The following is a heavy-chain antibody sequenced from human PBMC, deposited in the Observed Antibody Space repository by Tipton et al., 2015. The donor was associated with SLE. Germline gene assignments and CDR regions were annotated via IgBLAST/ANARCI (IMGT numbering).Heavy chain of an antibody. CDR3: ARDGGYSPYDANDY. V-gene: IGHV3-7*01. CDR2: IDQDGSDK. CDR1: GFTFRSYW. Sequence: SLRLSCVASGFTFRSYWMTWVRQAPGKGLEWVGNIDQDGSDKTYVDSVRGRFTISRDNAKSSLFLQMNSLRAEDTAVYYCARDGGYSPYDANDYWGQGTLVTVSS. D-gene: IGHD5-12*01. J-gene: IGHJ4*02.